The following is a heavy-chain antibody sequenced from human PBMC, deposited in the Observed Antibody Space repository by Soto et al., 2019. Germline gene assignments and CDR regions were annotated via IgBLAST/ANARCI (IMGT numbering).Heavy chain of an antibody. D-gene: IGHD3-9*01. V-gene: IGHV3-33*06. CDR3: AKVFFFDQTEEKNNYYYYSGMDV. J-gene: IGHJ6*02. Sequence: PGGSLRLSCAASGFTFSSYGMHWVRQAPGKGLEWVAVIWYDGSNKYYADSVKGRFTISRDNSKNTLYLQMNSLRAEDTAVYYCAKVFFFDQTEEKNNYYYYSGMDVWGQGTTVTVSS. CDR2: IWYDGSNK. CDR1: GFTFSSYG.